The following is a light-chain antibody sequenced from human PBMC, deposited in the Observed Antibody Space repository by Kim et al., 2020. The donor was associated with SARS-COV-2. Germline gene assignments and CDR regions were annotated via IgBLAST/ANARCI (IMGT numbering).Light chain of an antibody. Sequence: AQGKKARITWGGNNSGSKSVHWYQQKPGQAPGLVIYYESDRPSGIPERFSGSNSGNTATLTISRVEAGDEADYYCQVWDSSSDHVVFGGGTQLTVL. V-gene: IGLV3-21*04. CDR2: YES. CDR3: QVWDSSSDHVV. CDR1: NSGSKS. J-gene: IGLJ2*01.